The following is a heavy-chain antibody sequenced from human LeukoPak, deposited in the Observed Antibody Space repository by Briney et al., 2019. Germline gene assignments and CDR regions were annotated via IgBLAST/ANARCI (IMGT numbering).Heavy chain of an antibody. Sequence: GGSLRLSCAASGFTFSSYGMRWVRQAPGKGLEWVAFIRYDGSNKYYADSVKGRFTISRDNSKNTLYLQMNSLRAEDTAVYYCAKRGGYCSSTSCHRLNWFDPWGQGTLVTVSS. CDR2: IRYDGSNK. V-gene: IGHV3-30*02. CDR3: AKRGGYCSSTSCHRLNWFDP. D-gene: IGHD2-2*01. CDR1: GFTFSSYG. J-gene: IGHJ5*02.